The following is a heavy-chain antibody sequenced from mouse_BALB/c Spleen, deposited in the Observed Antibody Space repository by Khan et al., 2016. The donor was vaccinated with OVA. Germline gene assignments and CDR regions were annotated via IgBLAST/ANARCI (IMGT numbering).Heavy chain of an antibody. J-gene: IGHJ3*01. CDR2: ISSGGDYT. CDR3: VDHVTGSFAY. D-gene: IGHD4-1*01. Sequence: EVELVESGGDLVKPGGSLKLSCAASGFTFSSYSMSWVRQTPDKRLEWVASISSGGDYTYYPDSVKGRFTISRDNVKNTLYLQMSDPKSEDTAMYCCVDHVTGSFAYWGQGTLVTVSA. CDR1: GFTFSSYS. V-gene: IGHV5-6*01.